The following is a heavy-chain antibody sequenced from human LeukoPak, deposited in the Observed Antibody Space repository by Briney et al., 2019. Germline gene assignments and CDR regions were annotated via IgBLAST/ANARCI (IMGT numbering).Heavy chain of an antibody. V-gene: IGHV1-69*05. Sequence: VASVKVSCKASGGTFSSYAISWVRQAPGQGLEWMGGIIPIFGTANYAQKFQGRVTITTDESTSTAYMELSSLGSEDTAVYYCARDRSKSLDYWGQGTLVTVSS. CDR1: GGTFSSYA. CDR2: IIPIFGTA. CDR3: ARDRSKSLDY. J-gene: IGHJ4*02. D-gene: IGHD3-10*01.